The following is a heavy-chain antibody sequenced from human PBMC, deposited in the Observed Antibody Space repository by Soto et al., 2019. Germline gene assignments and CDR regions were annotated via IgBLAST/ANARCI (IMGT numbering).Heavy chain of an antibody. CDR3: APGTTVWSGAFDI. Sequence: SETLSLTCAVYGGSFSGYYWSWIRQPPGKGLEWIGEINHSGSTNYNPSLKSRVTISVDTSKNQFSLKLSSVTAADTAVYYCAPGTTVWSGAFDIWGQGTMVTVSS. J-gene: IGHJ3*02. V-gene: IGHV4-34*01. CDR1: GGSFSGYY. CDR2: INHSGST. D-gene: IGHD1-7*01.